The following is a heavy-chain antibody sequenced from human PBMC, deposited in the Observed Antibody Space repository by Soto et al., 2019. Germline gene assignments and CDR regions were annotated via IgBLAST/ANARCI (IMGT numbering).Heavy chain of an antibody. CDR3: ARDRQFSHPRGGMDV. V-gene: IGHV3-23*01. CDR2: ISGTGYNT. D-gene: IGHD3-10*01. J-gene: IGHJ6*02. CDR1: GFTFSSYA. Sequence: PGGSLRLSCADSGFTFSSYAMNWVRQAPGKGLEWVSAISGTGYNTYYADSLKGRFTISRDNPKNTLSLQMNSLRAEDTAVYYCARDRQFSHPRGGMDVWGQGTAVTVSS.